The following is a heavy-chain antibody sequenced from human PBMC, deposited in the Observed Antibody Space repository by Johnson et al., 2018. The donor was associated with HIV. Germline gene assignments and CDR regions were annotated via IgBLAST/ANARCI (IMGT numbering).Heavy chain of an antibody. CDR2: INWNGGST. D-gene: IGHD1-26*01. V-gene: IGHV3-20*01. J-gene: IGHJ3*02. Sequence: VQLVESGGGVVRPGGSLRLSCAASGFTFDDYDMSWVRQAPGKGLEWVTGINWNGGSTGYADSVKGRFTISRDNAKNSLYLQMSSLRAEDTAVYHCAKDKARWELLAFDIWGQGTMVIVSS. CDR3: AKDKARWELLAFDI. CDR1: GFTFDDYD.